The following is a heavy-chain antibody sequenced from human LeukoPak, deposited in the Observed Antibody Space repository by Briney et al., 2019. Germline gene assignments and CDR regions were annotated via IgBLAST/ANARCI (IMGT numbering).Heavy chain of an antibody. V-gene: IGHV4-39*07. Sequence: PSETLSLTCTVSGDSISSSSSYWGWIRQPPGEGLEWIGSIYYSGSTYYNPSLKSRVTISVDTSKNQFSLKLSSVTAADTAVYYCARGRSSSSRPFDYWGQGTLVTVSS. J-gene: IGHJ4*02. D-gene: IGHD6-6*01. CDR2: IYYSGST. CDR1: GDSISSSSSY. CDR3: ARGRSSSSRPFDY.